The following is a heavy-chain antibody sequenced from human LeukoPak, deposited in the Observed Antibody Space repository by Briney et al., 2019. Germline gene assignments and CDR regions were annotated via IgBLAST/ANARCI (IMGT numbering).Heavy chain of an antibody. D-gene: IGHD3-16*01. V-gene: IGHV3-48*03. CDR1: GFTFCSYE. Sequence: GGSLRLSCAASGFTFCSYEMNWVRQAPGKGLEWVSYISSSGSTIYYADSVKGRFTISRDNAKNSLYLQMNSLRAEDTAVYYCARDPGGAFDYWGQGTLVTVSS. CDR2: ISSSGSTI. CDR3: ARDPGGAFDY. J-gene: IGHJ4*02.